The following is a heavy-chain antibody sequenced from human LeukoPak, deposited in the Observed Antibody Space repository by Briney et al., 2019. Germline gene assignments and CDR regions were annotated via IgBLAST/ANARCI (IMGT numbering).Heavy chain of an antibody. Sequence: GGSLRLSCAASGFTFSAYSMNWVRQAPGKGLEWVSYISSSGDSIYYADSVKGRFTISRDNAKNSLYLQMNSLRAEDTAVYYCARHSSGYFRLDYWGQGTLVTVSS. CDR1: GFTFSAYS. J-gene: IGHJ4*02. V-gene: IGHV3-48*04. CDR3: ARHSSGYFRLDY. CDR2: ISSSGDSI. D-gene: IGHD3-22*01.